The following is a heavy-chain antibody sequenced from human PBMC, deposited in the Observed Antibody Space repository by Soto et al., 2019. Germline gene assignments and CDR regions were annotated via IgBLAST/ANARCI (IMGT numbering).Heavy chain of an antibody. CDR1: EFTFSSYW. CDR3: ARERGNDAFDI. Sequence: EVQLVESGGGLVQPGGSLRLSCAASEFTFSSYWMSWVRQAPGKGLEWVANIKQDGSEKYYVDSVKGRFTISRDNAKNSLYLQMDSLSAEDTAVYYCARERGNDAFDIWGQGTMVIVSS. J-gene: IGHJ3*02. CDR2: IKQDGSEK. V-gene: IGHV3-7*01. D-gene: IGHD3-16*01.